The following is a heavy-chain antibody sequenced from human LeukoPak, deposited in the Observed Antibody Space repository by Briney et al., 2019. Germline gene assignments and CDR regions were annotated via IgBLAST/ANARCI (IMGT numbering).Heavy chain of an antibody. V-gene: IGHV4-34*01. J-gene: IGHJ1*01. CDR3: ARGPTLKYFHH. Sequence: PSETLSLTCAVSGGSFSGYYWTWIRQPPGKGLEWIGEINHSGSANYNPSLKSRVTISLDTSKNQFSLNLSSVTAADTAVYYCARGPTLKYFHHWGQGTLVSVSS. CDR2: INHSGSA. CDR1: GGSFSGYY.